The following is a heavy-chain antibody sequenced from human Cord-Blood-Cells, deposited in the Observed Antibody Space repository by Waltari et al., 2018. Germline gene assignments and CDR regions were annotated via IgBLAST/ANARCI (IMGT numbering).Heavy chain of an antibody. D-gene: IGHD3-3*01. CDR1: GGSISSSSYY. Sequence: QLQLQESGPGLVRPSETLSLTCTVSGGSISSSSYYWGWIRQPPGKGLEWIGSIYYSGSTYYNPPLKSRVTISVDTSKNHFSLKLSSVTAADTAVYYCARLRTIFGVVIDAFDIWGQGTMVTVSS. CDR3: ARLRTIFGVVIDAFDI. CDR2: IYYSGST. J-gene: IGHJ3*02. V-gene: IGHV4-39*01.